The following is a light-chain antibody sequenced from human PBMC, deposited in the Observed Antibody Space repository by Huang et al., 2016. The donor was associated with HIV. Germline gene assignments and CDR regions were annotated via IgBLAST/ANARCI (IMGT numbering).Light chain of an antibody. V-gene: IGKV3-20*01. CDR3: QVYGTSPPGP. J-gene: IGKJ3*01. CDR2: GAS. Sequence: EIVLTQSPGTLSLSPGERATLSCRASQSVSGNYLAWYQQKPGQAPRLLIYGASSRATVIPDRFSGIGSGTDFTLTITRLEPEDIALYYCQVYGTSPPGPFGPGATVHIK. CDR1: QSVSGNY.